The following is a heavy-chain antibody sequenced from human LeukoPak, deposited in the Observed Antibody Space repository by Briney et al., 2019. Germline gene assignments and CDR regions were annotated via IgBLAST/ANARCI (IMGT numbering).Heavy chain of an antibody. CDR3: ARDPFCTNGVCLFGY. CDR1: GFTFDDYG. V-gene: IGHV3-20*04. CDR2: INWNGGST. Sequence: GGSLRLSCAASGFTFDDYGMSWVRQAPGKGLEWVSGINWNGGSTGYADSVKGRFTISRDNAKNSLYLQMNSLRAEDTAVYYCARDPFCTNGVCLFGYWGQGTLVTVSS. J-gene: IGHJ4*02. D-gene: IGHD2-8*01.